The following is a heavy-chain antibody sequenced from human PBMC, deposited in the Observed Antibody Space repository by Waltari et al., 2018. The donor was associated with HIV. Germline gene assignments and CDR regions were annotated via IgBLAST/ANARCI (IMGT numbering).Heavy chain of an antibody. CDR3: ASSRDTAMARLFDY. Sequence: QVQLQQWGAGLLKPSETLSLTCAVYGGSFSGYYWSWIRQPPGKGLEWIGEINHSGSTNYNPSLKSRVTISVDTSKNQFSLKLSSVTAADTAVYYCASSRDTAMARLFDYWGQGTLVTVSS. J-gene: IGHJ4*02. V-gene: IGHV4-34*01. CDR1: GGSFSGYY. CDR2: INHSGST. D-gene: IGHD5-18*01.